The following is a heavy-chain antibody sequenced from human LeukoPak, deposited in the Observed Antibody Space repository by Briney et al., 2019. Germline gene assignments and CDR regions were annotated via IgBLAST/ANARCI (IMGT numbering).Heavy chain of an antibody. Sequence: PSETLSLTCAVSGGSISSGGYSWSWIRQPPGKGLEWIGYIYHSGGTYYNPSLKSRVTISVDTSKNQFSLKLSSVTAADTAVYYCARGDSSSWRRVWYFDLWGRGTLVTVSS. V-gene: IGHV4-30-2*01. CDR3: ARGDSSSWRRVWYFDL. D-gene: IGHD6-13*01. CDR1: GGSISSGGYS. J-gene: IGHJ2*01. CDR2: IYHSGGT.